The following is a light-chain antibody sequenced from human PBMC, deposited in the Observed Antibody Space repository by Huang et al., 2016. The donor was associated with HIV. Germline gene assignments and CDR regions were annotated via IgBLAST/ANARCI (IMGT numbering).Light chain of an antibody. Sequence: EIVLTHSPGTLSLSPGERATLSCMASPSISSTFLAWYQQKPGLAPSLLIYGASSRATGSPDRFGGSVSGTDFTLTISRLEPEDFAVYYCQQYGSSPPYTFGQGTKLEIK. CDR1: PSISSTF. V-gene: IGKV3-20*01. CDR3: QQYGSSPPYT. CDR2: GAS. J-gene: IGKJ2*01.